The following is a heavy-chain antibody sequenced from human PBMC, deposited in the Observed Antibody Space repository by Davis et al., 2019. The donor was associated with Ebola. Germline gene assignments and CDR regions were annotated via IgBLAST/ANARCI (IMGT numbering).Heavy chain of an antibody. Sequence: GESLKISCAASGFTVSNNYMSWVRQAPGKGLEWVANIKQDGSEKYYVDSVMGRFTISRDNAKNSLYLQMNSLRAEDTAVYYCARDLFALTGLWGQGTLVTVSS. CDR1: GFTVSNNY. CDR2: IKQDGSEK. V-gene: IGHV3-7*01. J-gene: IGHJ4*02. D-gene: IGHD3-9*01. CDR3: ARDLFALTGL.